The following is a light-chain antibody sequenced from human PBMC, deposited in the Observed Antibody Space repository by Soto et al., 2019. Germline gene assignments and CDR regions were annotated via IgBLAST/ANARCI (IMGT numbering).Light chain of an antibody. CDR3: CAYAGSNTLYV. CDR2: EGT. CDR1: SSDIGSYNL. Sequence: QSVLTQPASVSGSPGQSITISCTGTSSDIGSYNLVSWYQQHSGKAPKLMIYEGTKRPSGVSNRFSGSKSGNTASLTIPGLQAEDEADYYCCAYAGSNTLYVFGTGTKVTVL. V-gene: IGLV2-23*01. J-gene: IGLJ1*01.